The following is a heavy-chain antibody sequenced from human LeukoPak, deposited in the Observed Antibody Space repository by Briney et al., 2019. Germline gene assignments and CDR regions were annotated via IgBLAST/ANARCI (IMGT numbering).Heavy chain of an antibody. V-gene: IGHV3-21*01. D-gene: IGHD2-15*01. CDR3: AKGYCSGGSCYFNYFDY. Sequence: GGSLRLSCAASGFTFSSYSMNWVRQAPGKGLEWVSSISSGSSYIYYADSVKGRFTISRDNAKNSLYLQMNSLRAEDTAVYYCAKGYCSGGSCYFNYFDYWGQGTLVTVSS. J-gene: IGHJ4*02. CDR1: GFTFSSYS. CDR2: ISSGSSYI.